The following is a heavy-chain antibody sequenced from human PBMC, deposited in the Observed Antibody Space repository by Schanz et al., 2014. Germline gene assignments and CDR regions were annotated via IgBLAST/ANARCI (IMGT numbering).Heavy chain of an antibody. CDR1: GFNFGSHG. CDR3: ARDFHGYGPHLDY. CDR2: LWHDGSKK. D-gene: IGHD5-12*01. V-gene: IGHV3-33*01. J-gene: IGHJ4*02. Sequence: VQLLESGGGVVQPGRSLRLSCAASGFNFGSHGMHWVRQAPGKGLEWVAILWHDGSKKYYADSVKGRFTASRDNSKNTLYLQLNSLRAEDTAVYYCARDFHGYGPHLDYWGQGSLVTVSS.